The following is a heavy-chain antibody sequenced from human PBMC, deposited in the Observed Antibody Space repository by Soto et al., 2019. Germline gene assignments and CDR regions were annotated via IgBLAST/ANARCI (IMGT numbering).Heavy chain of an antibody. CDR3: ARGDFYDSSGPFSDAFDI. D-gene: IGHD3-22*01. CDR1: GFTFSTYW. J-gene: IGHJ3*02. Sequence: GGSLRLSCAASGFTFSTYWMSWGLQAPGKGLQWVANIKPDGGEKWYVDSVRGRFTISRDNVKNSLYLQMNNVRAEDTAVYYCARGDFYDSSGPFSDAFDIWGQGTMVTVSS. CDR2: IKPDGGEK. V-gene: IGHV3-7*04.